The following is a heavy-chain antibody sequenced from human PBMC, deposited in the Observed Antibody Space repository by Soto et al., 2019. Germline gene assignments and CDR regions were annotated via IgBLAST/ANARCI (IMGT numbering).Heavy chain of an antibody. CDR3: ARDLKRWFGELSGYYYYGMDV. V-gene: IGHV1-46*01. J-gene: IGHJ6*02. CDR1: GYTFTSYY. Sequence: ASVKVSCKASGYTFTSYYMHWVRQAPGQGLEWMGIINPSGGSTSYAQKFQGRVTMTRDTSTSTVYMELSSLRSEDTAVYYCARDLKRWFGELSGYYYYGMDVWGQGTTVKVYS. CDR2: INPSGGST. D-gene: IGHD3-10*01.